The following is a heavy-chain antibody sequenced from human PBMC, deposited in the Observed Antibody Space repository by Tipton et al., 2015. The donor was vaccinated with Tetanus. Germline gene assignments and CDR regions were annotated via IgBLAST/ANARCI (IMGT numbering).Heavy chain of an antibody. CDR1: GSTFSSYA. J-gene: IGHJ4*02. CDR3: ARGHINRPETGDF. V-gene: IGHV3-48*02. D-gene: IGHD1-14*01. Sequence: SLRLSCAASGSTFSSYAMHWVRQAPGKGLEWVSYISRSSETIYHADSVKGRFTNSRDNAKNSLYLQMNSLRDEDTAVYYCARGHINRPETGDFWGQGTLVTVSS. CDR2: ISRSSETI.